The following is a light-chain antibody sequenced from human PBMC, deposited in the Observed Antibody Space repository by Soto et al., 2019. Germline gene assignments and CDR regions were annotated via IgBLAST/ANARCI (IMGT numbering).Light chain of an antibody. V-gene: IGKV3-11*01. CDR3: QQRSNWPLT. J-gene: IGKJ4*01. CDR1: QSVSSY. Sequence: EIELTQSPVTLSLSPGERATLSCRASQSVSSYLAWYQQRPGQAPRLLIYDAFNRATGIPARFSGSGSGTDFTITISSLEPEDFAVYYCQQRSNWPLTFGGGTKVEIK. CDR2: DAF.